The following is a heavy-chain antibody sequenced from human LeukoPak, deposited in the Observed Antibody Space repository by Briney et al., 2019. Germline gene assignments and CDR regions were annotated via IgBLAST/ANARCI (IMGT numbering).Heavy chain of an antibody. Sequence: GGSLRLSCAASGFAFNSYAMNWVRQAPGKGLEWVSAISGSGGSTYYADSVKGRFTISRDNAKNSLYLQMDSLRAEDTAVYYCARGLPHWGQGTLVTVSS. CDR2: ISGSGGST. CDR1: GFAFNSYA. J-gene: IGHJ4*02. CDR3: ARGLPH. D-gene: IGHD3-16*01. V-gene: IGHV3-23*01.